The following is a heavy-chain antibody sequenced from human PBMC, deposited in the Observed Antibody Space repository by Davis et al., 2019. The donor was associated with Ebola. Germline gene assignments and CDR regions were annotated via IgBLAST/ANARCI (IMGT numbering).Heavy chain of an antibody. CDR2: IIPFLVIP. CDR3: ARGLARDGYTGQGY. D-gene: IGHD5-24*01. J-gene: IGHJ4*02. Sequence: SVKVSCKASGGTFSTYAISWVRQAPGQGLEWMGGIIPFLVIPNYAQKFQGRVTITADKSTSTAYMELSSLRSEDTAVYYCARGLARDGYTGQGYWGQGTLVTVSS. V-gene: IGHV1-69*10. CDR1: GGTFSTYA.